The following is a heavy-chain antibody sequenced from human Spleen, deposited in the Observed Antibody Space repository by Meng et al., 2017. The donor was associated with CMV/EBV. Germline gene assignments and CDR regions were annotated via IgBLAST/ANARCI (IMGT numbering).Heavy chain of an antibody. Sequence: TCAVSGDSYNNSFCNWIRQPPGKGLEWIGEINHSGSTNYNPSLKSRVTVSIDTSKNQFSLKLSSVTAADTAMYYCAIVEMATIANDYWGQGTLVTVSS. V-gene: IGHV4-34*01. CDR1: GDSYNNSF. CDR3: AIVEMATIANDY. CDR2: INHSGST. D-gene: IGHD5-24*01. J-gene: IGHJ4*02.